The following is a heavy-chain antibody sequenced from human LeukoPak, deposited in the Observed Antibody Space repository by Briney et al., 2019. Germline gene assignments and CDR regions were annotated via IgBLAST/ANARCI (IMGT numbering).Heavy chain of an antibody. CDR1: GYSISSGYY. V-gene: IGHV4-38-2*02. CDR3: ATYYDIFPFDY. D-gene: IGHD3-9*01. Sequence: ASETLSLTCTVSGYSISSGYYWGWIRQPPGKGLEWIGSIYHSGSTYYNPSLKSRVTISVDTSKNQFSLKLSSVTAADTAVYYCATYYDIFPFDYWGQGTPVTVSS. J-gene: IGHJ4*02. CDR2: IYHSGST.